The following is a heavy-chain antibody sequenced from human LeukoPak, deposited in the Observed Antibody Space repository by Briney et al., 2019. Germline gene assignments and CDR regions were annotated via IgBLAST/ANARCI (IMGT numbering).Heavy chain of an antibody. V-gene: IGHV4-39*07. CDR3: ARTPWGRSWKFDY. CDR2: IYYSGST. Sequence: SETLSLTCTVSGGSISSSSYYWGWIRQPPGKGLEWIGSIYYSGSTYYNPSLKSRVTISVDTTKNQFSLKLSSVTAADTAVYYCARTPWGRSWKFDYWGQGTLVTVSS. J-gene: IGHJ4*02. CDR1: GGSISSSSYY. D-gene: IGHD6-13*01.